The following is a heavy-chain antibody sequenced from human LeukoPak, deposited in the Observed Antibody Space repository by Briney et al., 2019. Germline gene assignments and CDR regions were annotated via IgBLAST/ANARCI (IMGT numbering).Heavy chain of an antibody. CDR1: GFTFSSYW. J-gene: IGHJ4*02. V-gene: IGHV3-7*03. CDR3: AMMVRGVDTYYFDY. D-gene: IGHD3-10*01. Sequence: GGSLRLSCAASGFTFSSYWMSWVRQAPGKGLEWVANIKQDGSEKYYVDSVKGRFTISRDNAKNSLYLQMNSLRAEDTAVYYCAMMVRGVDTYYFDYWGQGTLVTVSS. CDR2: IKQDGSEK.